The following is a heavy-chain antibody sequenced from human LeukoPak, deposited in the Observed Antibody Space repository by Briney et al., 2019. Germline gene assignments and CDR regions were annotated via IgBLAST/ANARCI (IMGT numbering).Heavy chain of an antibody. CDR1: GFTFSSYG. V-gene: IGHV3-30*02. J-gene: IGHJ4*02. Sequence: GGSLRLSCAASGFTFSSYGMHWVRQAPGKGLEWVAFIRYDGSNKYYADSVKGRFTISRDNSKNTLYLHVNSLRPEDTAVYYCAVTELDYWGQGTLVTVSS. D-gene: IGHD1-26*01. CDR3: AVTELDY. CDR2: IRYDGSNK.